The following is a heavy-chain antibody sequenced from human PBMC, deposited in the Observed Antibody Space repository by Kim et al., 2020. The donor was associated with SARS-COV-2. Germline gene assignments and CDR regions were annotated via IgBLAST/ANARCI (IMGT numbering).Heavy chain of an antibody. V-gene: IGHV3-7*01. Sequence: GGSLRLSCAASGFTFSTYWMNWVRQAPGKGLEWVANINQDGSEKYYVDSVKGRFTIARDNAKNSLYLQMNSLRAEDTAVYYCASGPRTTTWSYWGQGTLVTVSS. J-gene: IGHJ4*02. D-gene: IGHD1-26*01. CDR2: INQDGSEK. CDR1: GFTFSTYW. CDR3: ASGPRTTTWSY.